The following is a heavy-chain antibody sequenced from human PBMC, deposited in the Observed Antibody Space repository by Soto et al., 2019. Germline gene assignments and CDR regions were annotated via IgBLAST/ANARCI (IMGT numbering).Heavy chain of an antibody. Sequence: SGTLSLTCTVSGGSLSSYYWSWIRQPPGKGLEWIGNIDYSGSTNYNPSLKSRVTLSIDTSKNQFSLKVMSVTAADTAIYYCARERYSYAFDYWGQGTLVTVSS. J-gene: IGHJ4*02. CDR3: ARERYSYAFDY. CDR1: GGSLSSYY. CDR2: IDYSGST. D-gene: IGHD5-18*01. V-gene: IGHV4-59*01.